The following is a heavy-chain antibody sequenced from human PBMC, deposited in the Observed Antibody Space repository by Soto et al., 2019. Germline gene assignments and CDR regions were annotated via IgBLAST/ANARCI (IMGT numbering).Heavy chain of an antibody. CDR3: ARSLGYCSGGSCYNY. V-gene: IGHV3-53*01. CDR2: IYSGGST. J-gene: IGHJ4*02. D-gene: IGHD2-15*01. CDR1: GFTVSSNY. Sequence: GGSLRLSCVASGFTVSSNYMSWVRQAPGKGLEWVSVIYSGGSTYYADSVKGRFTISRDNSKNTLYLQMNSLRAEDTAVYYCARSLGYCSGGSCYNYWGQGTLVTVSS.